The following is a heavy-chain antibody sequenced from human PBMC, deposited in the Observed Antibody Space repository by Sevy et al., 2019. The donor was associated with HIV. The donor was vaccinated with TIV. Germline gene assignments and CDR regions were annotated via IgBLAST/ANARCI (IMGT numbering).Heavy chain of an antibody. V-gene: IGHV3-33*03. J-gene: IGHJ5*02. D-gene: IGHD3-22*01. CDR3: AKDGYYYDSTARDWFDP. CDR1: GFNFNPYA. Sequence: GGSLRLSCAASGFNFNPYAMHWVRQAPGKGLEWVATISSDGSKKDYADSVKGRFTISRDNSKNTMNLQMNSLRVDDTAVYYCAKDGYYYDSTARDWFDPWGQGTLVIVSS. CDR2: ISSDGSKK.